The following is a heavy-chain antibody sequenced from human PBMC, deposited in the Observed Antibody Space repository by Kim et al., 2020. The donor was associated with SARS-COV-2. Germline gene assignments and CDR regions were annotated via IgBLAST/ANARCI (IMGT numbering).Heavy chain of an antibody. D-gene: IGHD2-2*01. Sequence: GGSLRLSCAASGFTFSSYAMSWVRQAPGKGLEWVSAISGSGGSTYYADSVKGRFTISRDNSKNTLYLQMNSLRAEDTAVYYCAKELGYQLPQGGNWFDPWGQGTLVTVSS. CDR1: GFTFSSYA. CDR2: ISGSGGST. J-gene: IGHJ5*02. V-gene: IGHV3-23*01. CDR3: AKELGYQLPQGGNWFDP.